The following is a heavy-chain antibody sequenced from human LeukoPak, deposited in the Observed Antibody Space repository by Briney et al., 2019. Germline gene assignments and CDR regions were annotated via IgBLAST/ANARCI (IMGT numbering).Heavy chain of an antibody. CDR2: MNPNSGNT. V-gene: IGHV1-8*01. CDR1: GYTFTSYD. Sequence: ASVKVSCKASGYTFTSYDINWVRQATGQGLEWMGWMNPNSGNTGYAQKFQGRVTMTRNTSISTAYMELSSLRSEDTAVYYCARGVVAGSYYHYYYMDVWGKGTTVTVSS. CDR3: ARGVVAGSYYHYYYMDV. J-gene: IGHJ6*03. D-gene: IGHD6-19*01.